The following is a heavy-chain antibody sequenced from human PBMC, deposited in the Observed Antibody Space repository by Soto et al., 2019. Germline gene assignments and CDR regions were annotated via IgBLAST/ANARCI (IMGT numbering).Heavy chain of an antibody. J-gene: IGHJ4*02. CDR2: IIPIFGTA. D-gene: IGHD3-16*01. Sequence: ASVKVSCKASGGTFSSYAISWVRQAPGQGLEWMGGIIPIFGTANYAQKFQGRVTITADESTSTAYMELSSLRSEDTAVYYCARAAYDYVWGSYLYYFDYWGQGTLVTVSS. V-gene: IGHV1-69*13. CDR1: GGTFSSYA. CDR3: ARAAYDYVWGSYLYYFDY.